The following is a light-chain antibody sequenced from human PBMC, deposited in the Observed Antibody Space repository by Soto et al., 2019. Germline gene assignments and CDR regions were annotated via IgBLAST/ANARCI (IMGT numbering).Light chain of an antibody. J-gene: IGKJ4*02. CDR3: QQYSTSRLT. CDR2: GAS. CDR1: QSVTSSY. Sequence: EIVLTQSPGTLSLSPGERATLSCRASQSVTSSYLAWYQQKPGQAPRLLISGASSRATGIPDRFSGSGSGTDLTLTISRLEPEEFAGYYCQQYSTSRLTFGGGTKVEIK. V-gene: IGKV3-20*01.